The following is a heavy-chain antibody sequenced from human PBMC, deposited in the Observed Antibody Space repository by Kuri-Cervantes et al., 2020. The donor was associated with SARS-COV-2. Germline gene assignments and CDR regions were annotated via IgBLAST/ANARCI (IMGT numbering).Heavy chain of an antibody. D-gene: IGHD3-22*01. Sequence: ASVKVSCKASGYTFTSYAMHWVRQAPGQRLEWMGWINAGNGNTKYSQKFQGRVTITRDTSASTAYMELSSLRSEDTAVYYCARANTYYYDSSGYHHDAFDIWGQGTMVTVSS. J-gene: IGHJ3*02. V-gene: IGHV1-3*01. CDR3: ARANTYYYDSSGYHHDAFDI. CDR1: GYTFTSYA. CDR2: INAGNGNT.